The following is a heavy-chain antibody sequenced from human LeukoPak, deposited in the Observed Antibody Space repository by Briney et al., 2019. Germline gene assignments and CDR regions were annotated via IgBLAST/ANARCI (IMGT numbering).Heavy chain of an antibody. V-gene: IGHV3-21*01. D-gene: IGHD3-22*01. CDR2: ISRSSTYI. Sequence: GGSLRLSCAASGFTFSSYSMNWVRQAPGKGLEWVSSISRSSTYIYFVDSVKGRFTISRDNAKNSLYLQMNSLRAEDTAVYYCAREFTYYYDSSGSGAFDIWGQGTMVTVSS. CDR1: GFTFSSYS. CDR3: AREFTYYYDSSGSGAFDI. J-gene: IGHJ3*02.